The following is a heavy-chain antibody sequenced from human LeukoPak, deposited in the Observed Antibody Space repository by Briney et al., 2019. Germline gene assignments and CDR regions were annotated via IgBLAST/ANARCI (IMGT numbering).Heavy chain of an antibody. Sequence: SETLSLTCTVYGGSFSGYYWSWIRQPPGKGLEWIGEINHSGSTNYNPSLKSRVTISVDTSKNQFSLKLSSVTAADTAVYYCARRTYYYDSSGYKNAFDIWGQGTMVTVSS. CDR3: ARRTYYYDSSGYKNAFDI. V-gene: IGHV4-34*01. D-gene: IGHD3-22*01. J-gene: IGHJ3*02. CDR2: INHSGST. CDR1: GGSFSGYY.